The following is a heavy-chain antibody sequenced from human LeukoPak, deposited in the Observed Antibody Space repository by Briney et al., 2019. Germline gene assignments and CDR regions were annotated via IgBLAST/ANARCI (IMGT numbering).Heavy chain of an antibody. CDR2: ISDNAYTT. CDR3: ASYYYDTSGYYDAAPLDS. CDR1: GFTFRTYA. D-gene: IGHD3-22*01. Sequence: PGGSLRLSCAASGFTFRTYAMSWVRQAPREGLEWVSSISDNAYTTYYADSVRGRFTISRDNSKNTLYLQMIGLRAEDTAVYFCASYYYDTSGYYDAAPLDSWGQGTLVTVFS. J-gene: IGHJ4*02. V-gene: IGHV3-23*01.